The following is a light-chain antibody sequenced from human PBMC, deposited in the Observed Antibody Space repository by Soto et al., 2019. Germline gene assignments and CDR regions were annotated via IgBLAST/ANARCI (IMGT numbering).Light chain of an antibody. CDR1: QSISPW. CDR3: QQYERYPMT. V-gene: IGKV1-5*03. Sequence: DSPMTQFPSTLSASVGDRVTITCRASQSISPWLAWYQQKPGKAPKILISKASTLQSGVPPRFSGSGSGTGFTLTISSLQPDDFATYYCQQYERYPMTFGGGTKVAIK. J-gene: IGKJ4*01. CDR2: KAS.